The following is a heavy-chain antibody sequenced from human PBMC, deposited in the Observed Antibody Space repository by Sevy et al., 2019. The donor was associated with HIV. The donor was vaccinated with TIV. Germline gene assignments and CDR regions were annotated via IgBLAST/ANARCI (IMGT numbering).Heavy chain of an antibody. J-gene: IGHJ4*02. V-gene: IGHV4-38-2*01. Sequence: SESLSLTCAVSGYSISSGFYWGWIRQPPGKGLEWIVLMYHSGSTYYNSSLQSRVTISVDTSKNQFSLELTSVTAADTAVYYCARPSIAVAGYFDYWGQGTLVTVSS. D-gene: IGHD6-19*01. CDR2: MYHSGST. CDR1: GYSISSGFY. CDR3: ARPSIAVAGYFDY.